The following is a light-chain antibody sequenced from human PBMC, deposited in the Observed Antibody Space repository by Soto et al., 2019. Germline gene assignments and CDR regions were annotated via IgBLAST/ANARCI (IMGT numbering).Light chain of an antibody. V-gene: IGLV2-8*01. CDR1: SSDVGGYNY. CDR3: SSSAGRSNV. CDR2: EVN. Sequence: QSVLTQPPSASGSPGQSVAISCTGTSSDVGGYNYVSWYQQHPGKAPKLMIYEVNKRPSGVPDRFSGSKSGNTASLTVSGLHAEDEADYYCSSSAGRSNVFGTGTKLTVL. J-gene: IGLJ6*01.